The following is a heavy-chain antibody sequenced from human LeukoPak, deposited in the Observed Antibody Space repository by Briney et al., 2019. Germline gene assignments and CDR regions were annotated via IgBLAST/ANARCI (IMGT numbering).Heavy chain of an antibody. CDR2: IYPGDPDT. V-gene: IGHV5-51*01. D-gene: IGHD6-19*01. CDR3: ARRGIAVAGMGPWYFDY. J-gene: IGHJ4*02. CDR1: GYSFTSYW. Sequence: GESLKISCKGSGYSFTSYWIGWVRQMPGKGLEWMGIIYPGDPDTRYSPSFQGQVTISADKSISTAYLQWSSLKASDTAMYYCARRGIAVAGMGPWYFDYWGQGTLVTVSS.